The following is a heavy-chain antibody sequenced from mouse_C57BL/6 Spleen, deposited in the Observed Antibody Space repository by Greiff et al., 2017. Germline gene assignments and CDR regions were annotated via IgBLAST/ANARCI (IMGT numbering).Heavy chain of an antibody. J-gene: IGHJ4*01. CDR3: ARDDDSYAMDY. V-gene: IGHV5-4*01. CDR2: ISDGGSYT. CDR1: GFTFSSYA. Sequence: EVNLVESGGGLVKPGGSLKLSCAASGFTFSSYAMSWVRQTPEKRLEWVATISDGGSYTYYPDNVKGRFTISRDNAKNNLYLQMSHLKSEDTAMYYCARDDDSYAMDYWGQGTSVTVSS. D-gene: IGHD2-4*01.